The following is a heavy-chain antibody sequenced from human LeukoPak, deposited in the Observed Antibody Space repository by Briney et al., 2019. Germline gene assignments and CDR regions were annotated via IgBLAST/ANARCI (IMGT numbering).Heavy chain of an antibody. D-gene: IGHD3-3*01. Sequence: PGRSLRLSCAASGFTFSSYGMHWVRQAPGKGLEYVSAISGNGGSTYYADSVKGRFTISRDNSKNTLYLQMSSLRTEDTAIYYCVKAQYDFWSGLDYWGQGTLVTVSS. J-gene: IGHJ4*02. CDR2: ISGNGGST. CDR1: GFTFSSYG. V-gene: IGHV3-64D*09. CDR3: VKAQYDFWSGLDY.